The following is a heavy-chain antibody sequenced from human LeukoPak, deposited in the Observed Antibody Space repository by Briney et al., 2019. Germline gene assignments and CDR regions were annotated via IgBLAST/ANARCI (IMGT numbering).Heavy chain of an antibody. Sequence: PGGSLRLSYAASGFTFSTYGIHWVRQAPGKGLEWVAFIRYDGTNKWYANSVKGRFTISRDNSKNMLYLQMNSLRAEDTAVYHCAKDRDYGDYPSAYYYYMDVWGKGTTVTVSS. D-gene: IGHD4-17*01. CDR2: IRYDGTNK. CDR1: GFTFSTYG. V-gene: IGHV3-30*02. CDR3: AKDRDYGDYPSAYYYYMDV. J-gene: IGHJ6*03.